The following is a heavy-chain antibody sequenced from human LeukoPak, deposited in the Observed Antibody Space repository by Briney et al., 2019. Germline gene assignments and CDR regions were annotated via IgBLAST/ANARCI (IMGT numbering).Heavy chain of an antibody. J-gene: IGHJ4*02. Sequence: SETLSLTCTVSNGSISSYHWSWVRQPPGKGLEWIGYILTSGTTNYNPSLKSRLTISVDTSKNRFTLKLSSVTAADTAVYYCARLRVSGSYLYYFDYWGPGTLVTVSS. V-gene: IGHV4-4*09. CDR2: ILTSGTT. CDR3: ARLRVSGSYLYYFDY. CDR1: NGSISSYH. D-gene: IGHD3-10*01.